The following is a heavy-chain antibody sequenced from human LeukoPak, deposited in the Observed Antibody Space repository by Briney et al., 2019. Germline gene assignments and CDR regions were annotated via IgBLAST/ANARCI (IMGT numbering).Heavy chain of an antibody. CDR3: ARNHYGSGSYYVVAGFDY. J-gene: IGHJ4*02. D-gene: IGHD3-10*01. V-gene: IGHV3-21*01. CDR2: ISSSSSYI. CDR1: GFTFSSYS. Sequence: GGSLRLSCAASGFTFSSYSMNWVRQAPGKGLEWVSSISSSSSYIYYADSVKGRFTISRDNAKNSLYLQMNSLRAEDTAVYCCARNHYGSGSYYVVAGFDYWGQGTLVTVSS.